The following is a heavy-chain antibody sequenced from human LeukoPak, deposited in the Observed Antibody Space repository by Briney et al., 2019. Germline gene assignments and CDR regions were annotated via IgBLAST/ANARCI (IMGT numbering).Heavy chain of an antibody. CDR1: GFTFSSYT. CDR2: ISSSSTYI. Sequence: GGSLRLSCAASGFTFSSYTMNWVRQAPGEGLEWVSSISSSSTYIYYADSVKGRFTISRDNAKNSLYLQMNSLRAEDTAIYYYAKGQWRFDYWGQGTLVTVSS. J-gene: IGHJ4*02. CDR3: AKGQWRFDY. D-gene: IGHD6-19*01. V-gene: IGHV3-21*01.